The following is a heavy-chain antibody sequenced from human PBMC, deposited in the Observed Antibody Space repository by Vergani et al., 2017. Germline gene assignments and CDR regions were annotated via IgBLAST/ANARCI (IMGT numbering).Heavy chain of an antibody. Sequence: EVQLVESGGGLVQPGGSLRLSCAASGFTFSSYWMHWVRQAPGKGLVWVSSISSSSSYIYYADSVKGRFTISRDNAKNSLYLQMNSLRAEDTAVYYCARIQVYYGMDVWGQGTTVTVSS. CDR2: ISSSSSYI. CDR3: ARIQVYYGMDV. J-gene: IGHJ6*02. D-gene: IGHD5-18*01. CDR1: GFTFSSYW. V-gene: IGHV3-21*01.